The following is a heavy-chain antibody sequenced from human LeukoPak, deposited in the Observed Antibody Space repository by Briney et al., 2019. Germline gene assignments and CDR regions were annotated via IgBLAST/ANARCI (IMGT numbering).Heavy chain of an antibody. V-gene: IGHV1-2*02. CDR2: INPNSGGT. Sequence: ASVKVSCKASGYTFTGYYMHWVRQAPGQGLEWMGGINPNSGGTNYAQKFQGRVTLTRDTSISAAYMELSGLRSDDTAVCYCVRALGLTMVICNFDYWGQGTLVTVS. J-gene: IGHJ4*02. CDR1: GYTFTGYY. CDR3: VRALGLTMVICNFDY. D-gene: IGHD4/OR15-4a*01.